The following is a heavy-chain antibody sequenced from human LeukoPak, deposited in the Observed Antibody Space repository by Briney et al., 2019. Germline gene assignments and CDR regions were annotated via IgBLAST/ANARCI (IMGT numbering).Heavy chain of an antibody. CDR3: ASRLDYYDSSGYYFWNAFDI. J-gene: IGHJ3*02. V-gene: IGHV3-21*01. D-gene: IGHD3-22*01. Sequence: GGSLRLSCAASGFTFSSYSMDWVRQAPGKGLEWVSSISSSSSYIYYADSVKGRFTISRDNAKNSLYLQMNSLRAEDTAVYYCASRLDYYDSSGYYFWNAFDIWGQGTMVTVSS. CDR1: GFTFSSYS. CDR2: ISSSSSYI.